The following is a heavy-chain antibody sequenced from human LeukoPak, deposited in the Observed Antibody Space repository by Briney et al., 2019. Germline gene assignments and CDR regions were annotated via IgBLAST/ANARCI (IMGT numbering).Heavy chain of an antibody. CDR2: INQDGSDT. J-gene: IGHJ4*02. V-gene: IGHV3-74*01. Sequence: GGSLRLSCAASGFTFSHYWIYWVRQAPGKGLEWVSGINQDGSDTRHADFVKGRFTISRDNAKNTLYLQMTSLRPEDTAVYYCATYNWNYDVDYWGQGTLVTVSS. CDR3: ATYNWNYDVDY. CDR1: GFTFSHYW. D-gene: IGHD1-1*01.